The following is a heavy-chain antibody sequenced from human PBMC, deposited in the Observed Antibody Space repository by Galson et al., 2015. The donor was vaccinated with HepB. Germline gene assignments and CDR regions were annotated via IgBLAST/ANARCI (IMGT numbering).Heavy chain of an antibody. Sequence: SLRLSCAASGFNFGDYDMSWFRQAPGKGLEWVGFIRRKVYGETTDYGASVKGRFTMSRDDSKSIAYLQMNSLKTEDTAVYYCTRERVAVFGVAILDYWGQGTLVTVSS. D-gene: IGHD3-3*01. CDR3: TRERVAVFGVAILDY. CDR1: GFNFGDYD. J-gene: IGHJ4*02. V-gene: IGHV3-49*03. CDR2: IRRKVYGETT.